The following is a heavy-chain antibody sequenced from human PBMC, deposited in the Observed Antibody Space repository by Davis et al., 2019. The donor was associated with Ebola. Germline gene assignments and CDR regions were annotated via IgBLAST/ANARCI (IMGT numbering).Heavy chain of an antibody. D-gene: IGHD3-10*01. Sequence: HTGGSLRLSCAASGFTFSSYWMHWVRQAPGKGLVWVSRINSDGSSTSYADSVKGRFTISRDNAKNTLYLQMNSLRAEDTAVYYCAKLRGDRYYFDYWGQGTLVTVSS. CDR1: GFTFSSYW. CDR2: INSDGSST. V-gene: IGHV3-74*01. CDR3: AKLRGDRYYFDY. J-gene: IGHJ4*02.